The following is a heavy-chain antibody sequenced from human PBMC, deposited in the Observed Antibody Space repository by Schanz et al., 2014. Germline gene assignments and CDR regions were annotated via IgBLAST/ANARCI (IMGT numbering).Heavy chain of an antibody. CDR3: ARYPRILGAWEF. CDR2: IKQDGTEE. Sequence: EVQLVETGGDMDKPGGSLRIRCAASGVMFSSVGMGWIRQAPGKGLERVATIKQDGTEEKYVDSVRGRFTISSGNARDSLFLRMNSLRWKGTAVYYCARYPRILGAWEFWGQGTV. CDR1: GVMFSSVG. J-gene: IGHJ3*01. D-gene: IGHD1-26*01. V-gene: IGHV3-7*01.